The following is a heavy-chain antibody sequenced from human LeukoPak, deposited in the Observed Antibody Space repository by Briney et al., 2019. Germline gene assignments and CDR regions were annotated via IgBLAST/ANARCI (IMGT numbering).Heavy chain of an antibody. CDR1: GGSFSGYY. CDR2: INHSGST. Sequence: PSETLSLTCAVYGGSFSGYYWSWIRQPPGKGLEWIGEINHSGSTNYNPSLKSRVTISVDTSKNQFSLKLSSVTAADTAVYYCARARYCSSTSCYSGGHNWFDPWGQGTLVTVSS. D-gene: IGHD2-2*02. CDR3: ARARYCSSTSCYSGGHNWFDP. J-gene: IGHJ5*02. V-gene: IGHV4-34*01.